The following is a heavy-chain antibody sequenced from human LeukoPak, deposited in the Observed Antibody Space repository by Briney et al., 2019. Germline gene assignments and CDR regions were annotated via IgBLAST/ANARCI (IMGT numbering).Heavy chain of an antibody. CDR3: ARSSWASFDY. V-gene: IGHV4-61*02. CDR1: GGSISSGSYY. D-gene: IGHD6-13*01. J-gene: IGHJ4*02. Sequence: SETLSLTCTVSGGSISSGSYYWGWIRQPAGKGLEWIGRIHTSGNTNYNFSLKSRVTISLDTSKNQFSLKLSSVTAADTAAYYCARSSWASFDYWGQGTLVTVSS. CDR2: IHTSGNT.